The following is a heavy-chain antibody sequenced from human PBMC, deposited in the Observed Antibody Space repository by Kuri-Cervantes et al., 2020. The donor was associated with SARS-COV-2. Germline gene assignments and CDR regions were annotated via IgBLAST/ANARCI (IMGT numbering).Heavy chain of an antibody. Sequence: SQTLSLTCAVYGGSFSGYYWSWIRQPPGKGLEWIGYIYYSGSTNYNPSLKSRVTISVDTSKNQFSLKLSSVTAADTAVYYCARGDIVATSAYFDYWGQGTLVTVSS. CDR1: GGSFSGYY. J-gene: IGHJ4*02. CDR3: ARGDIVATSAYFDY. CDR2: IYYSGST. D-gene: IGHD5-12*01. V-gene: IGHV4-59*01.